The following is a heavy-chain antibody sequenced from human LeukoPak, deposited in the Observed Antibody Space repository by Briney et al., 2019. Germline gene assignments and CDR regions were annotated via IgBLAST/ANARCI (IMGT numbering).Heavy chain of an antibody. V-gene: IGHV1-18*01. CDR1: GYTFTSYG. CDR3: ARDYGCSSTSCYAFHYYYYGMDV. Sequence: GASVTVSCKASGYTFTSYGISWVRQAPGQGLEWMGWISAYNGNTNYAQKLQGRVTMTTDTSTSTAYMELRSLRSDDTAVYYCARDYGCSSTSCYAFHYYYYGMDVWGQGTTVTVSS. J-gene: IGHJ6*02. CDR2: ISAYNGNT. D-gene: IGHD2-2*01.